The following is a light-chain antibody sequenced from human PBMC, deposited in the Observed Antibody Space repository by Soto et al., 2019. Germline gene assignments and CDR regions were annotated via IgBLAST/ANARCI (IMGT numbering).Light chain of an antibody. CDR1: QSVSSSY. J-gene: IGKJ1*01. CDR3: QKYNSAPWT. V-gene: IGKV3-20*01. Sequence: IVLTNSPCTLSCSPFEGATLACISSQSVSSSYLAWYQQKPGQAPRLLIYGASSRATGIPDRFSGSGSGTDFTLTISSLQPEDVATYYCQKYNSAPWTFGQGTKVDIK. CDR2: GAS.